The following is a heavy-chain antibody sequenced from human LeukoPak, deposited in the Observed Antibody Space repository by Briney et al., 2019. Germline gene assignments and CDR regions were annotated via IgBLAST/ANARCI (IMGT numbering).Heavy chain of an antibody. Sequence: GGSLRLSCAASGFTFSSSWMHWVRHAPGKGLVWVSRINHDGSTTNYVDSVKGRFTISRDNAKNTLYLKMNSLRAEDTAVFYCVRDRFYAMDVWGQGTTVTVSS. CDR1: GFTFSSSW. CDR2: INHDGSTT. CDR3: VRDRFYAMDV. J-gene: IGHJ6*02. V-gene: IGHV3-74*01.